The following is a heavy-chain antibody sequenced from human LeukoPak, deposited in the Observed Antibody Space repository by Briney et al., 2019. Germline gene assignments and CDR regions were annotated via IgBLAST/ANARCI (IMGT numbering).Heavy chain of an antibody. J-gene: IGHJ4*02. Sequence: GGSLRLSCAASGFTLSSYAMHWVRQAPGKGLEWVAVISYDGSNKYYADSVKGRFTISRDNSENTLYLQMNSLRAEDTAVYYCASSSYYDYVWGSYPGTDYWGQGTLVTVSS. D-gene: IGHD3-16*01. CDR3: ASSSYYDYVWGSYPGTDY. CDR1: GFTLSSYA. V-gene: IGHV3-30*04. CDR2: ISYDGSNK.